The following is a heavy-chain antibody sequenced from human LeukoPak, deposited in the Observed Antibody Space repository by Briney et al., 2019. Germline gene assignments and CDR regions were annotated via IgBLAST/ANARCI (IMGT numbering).Heavy chain of an antibody. CDR2: IYHSGST. CDR1: GYSISSGYY. CDR3: ARERVYYDSSGLHAFDI. V-gene: IGHV4-38-2*02. D-gene: IGHD3-22*01. Sequence: SETLSLTCAVSGYSISSGYYWGWIRPPPAKGLEWIGSIYHSGSTYYNPSLKSRVTISVDTSKNQFSLKLSSVTAADTAVYYCARERVYYDSSGLHAFDIWGQGTMVTVSS. J-gene: IGHJ3*02.